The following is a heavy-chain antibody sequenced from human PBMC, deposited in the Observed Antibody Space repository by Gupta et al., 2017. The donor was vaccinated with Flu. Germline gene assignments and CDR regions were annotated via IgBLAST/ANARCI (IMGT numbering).Heavy chain of an antibody. CDR1: GFTFSSYA. D-gene: IGHD6-25*01. J-gene: IGHJ2*01. V-gene: IGHV3-23*01. Sequence: EVQLLESGGGLVQPGGSLRLSCAASGFTFSSYAMSWVRQAPGKGLEWVSAITGSGGSTYYADSVKGRFTISRDNSKNTLYLLMNSLRAEDTAVYYCAKAATAYWYFDLWGRGTLVTVSS. CDR2: ITGSGGST. CDR3: AKAATAYWYFDL.